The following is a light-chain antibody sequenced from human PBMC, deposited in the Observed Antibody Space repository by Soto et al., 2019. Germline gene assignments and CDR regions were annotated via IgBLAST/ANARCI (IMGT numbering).Light chain of an antibody. CDR3: QPYDSSLSGNVV. J-gene: IGLJ2*01. CDR1: SSNIGAGYY. Sequence: QLVLTQPPSVSGAPGQRVTISCTGSSSNIGAGYYVHWYQQLPATAPKLLIYGNSNRPSGVPDRLSGSKSGTAASLAITGLQAEDESDYYCQPYDSSLSGNVVFGGGTKLTVL. CDR2: GNS. V-gene: IGLV1-40*01.